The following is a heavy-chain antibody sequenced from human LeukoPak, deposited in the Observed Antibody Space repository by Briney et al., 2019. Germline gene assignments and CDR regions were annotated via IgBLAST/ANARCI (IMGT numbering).Heavy chain of an antibody. CDR2: ISSSGRTI. CDR3: ARVPGGDLVDY. D-gene: IGHD6-6*01. Sequence: GGSLRLSCAASGFTFSDYDMSWIRQAPGKGLQWVSFISSSGRTIYYADSVKGRFAISRDNARNSVYLQMSSLRAEDTALYYCARVPGGDLVDYWGQGTLVTVSS. CDR1: GFTFSDYD. V-gene: IGHV3-11*01. J-gene: IGHJ4*02.